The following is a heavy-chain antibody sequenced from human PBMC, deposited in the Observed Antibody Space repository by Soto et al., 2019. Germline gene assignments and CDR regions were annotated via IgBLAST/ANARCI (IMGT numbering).Heavy chain of an antibody. CDR2: IGTAGDT. D-gene: IGHD4-17*01. J-gene: IGHJ6*03. V-gene: IGHV3-13*01. CDR1: GFTFSSYD. CDR3: ARTFKNGDYVYYMDV. Sequence: GGSLRLSCAASGFTFSSYDMHWVRQATGKGLEWVSAIGTAGDTYYPGSVKGRFTISRENAKNSLYLQMNSLRAGDTAVYCCARTFKNGDYVYYMDVWGKGTTVTVSS.